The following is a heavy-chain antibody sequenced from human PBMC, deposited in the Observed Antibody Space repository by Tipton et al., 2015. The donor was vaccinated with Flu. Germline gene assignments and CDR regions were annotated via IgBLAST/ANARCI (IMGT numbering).Heavy chain of an antibody. CDR2: IYTNANT. CDR1: GGSITRGSYY. Sequence: TLPLTCTVSGGSITRGSYYYNWIRQPDGKGLEWIGCIYTNANTNYKPSLKSRVTISIDRSRNQFPLTLSSVPAADTARYYCPRGDYGDYDHEAAGFDSWGQGTLVTVS. D-gene: IGHD4-17*01. V-gene: IGHV4-61*02. CDR3: PRGDYGDYDHEAAGFDS. J-gene: IGHJ3*02.